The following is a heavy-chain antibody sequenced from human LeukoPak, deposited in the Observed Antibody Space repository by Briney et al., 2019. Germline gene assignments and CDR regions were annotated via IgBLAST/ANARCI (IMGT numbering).Heavy chain of an antibody. CDR3: ARDSTGLSSSWYYLFDY. CDR1: GGSISSYY. Sequence: ASETLSLTYTVSGGSISSYYWSWIRQPAGKGLEWIGRIYTSGSPNYNPSLKRRVTMSVDTSKNQFSLKLSSVTAADTAVYYCARDSTGLSSSWYYLFDYWGQGTLVTVSS. D-gene: IGHD6-13*01. J-gene: IGHJ4*02. V-gene: IGHV4-4*07. CDR2: IYTSGSP.